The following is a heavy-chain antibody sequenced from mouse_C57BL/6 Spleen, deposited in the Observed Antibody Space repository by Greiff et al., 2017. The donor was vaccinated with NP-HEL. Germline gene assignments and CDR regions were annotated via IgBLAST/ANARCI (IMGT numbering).Heavy chain of an antibody. CDR1: GYTFTSYW. J-gene: IGHJ1*03. Sequence: QVQLQQPGAELVRPGSSVKLSCKASGYTFTSYWMHWVKQRPIQGLEWIGNIDPSDSETHYNQKFKDKATLTVDKSSSTAYMQLSSLTSEDSAVYYCDRGRNGLYWYFDFWGTGTTVTVSS. CDR3: DRGRNGLYWYFDF. V-gene: IGHV1-52*01. CDR2: IDPSDSET. D-gene: IGHD1-1*01.